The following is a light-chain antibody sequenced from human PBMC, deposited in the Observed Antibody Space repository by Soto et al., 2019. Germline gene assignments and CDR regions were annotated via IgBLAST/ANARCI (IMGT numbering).Light chain of an antibody. CDR1: SSDVGGYNY. V-gene: IGLV2-11*01. Sequence: QSALTQPRSVSGSPGQSVTISCTGTSSDVGGYNYVSWYQQHPGKAPKLMISDVNKRPSGVPDRFSGSKSGNTASLTISGLQAEEEAGYYCCSYAGSYTVVFGGGTKLTVL. CDR2: DVN. CDR3: CSYAGSYTVV. J-gene: IGLJ2*01.